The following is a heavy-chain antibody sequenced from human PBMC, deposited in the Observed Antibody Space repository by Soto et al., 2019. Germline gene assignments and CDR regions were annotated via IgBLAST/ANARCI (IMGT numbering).Heavy chain of an antibody. CDR3: AKDQWELLH. CDR1: GFTLSTSA. Sequence: LRLSCAASGFTLSTSAMSWVRQAPGKGLEWVSSISSDDRTYYTDSVKGRFTISRDSSKNTLYLQMNSLRAEDTAVYYCAKDQWELLHWGQGTLVTVSS. V-gene: IGHV3-23*01. J-gene: IGHJ4*02. CDR2: ISSDDRT. D-gene: IGHD1-26*01.